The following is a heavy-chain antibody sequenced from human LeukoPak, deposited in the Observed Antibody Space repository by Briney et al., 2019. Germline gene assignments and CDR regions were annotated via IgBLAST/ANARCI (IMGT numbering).Heavy chain of an antibody. CDR1: GFTFSSYA. CDR2: ISASGGST. J-gene: IGHJ4*02. D-gene: IGHD2-2*01. Sequence: PGGSLRLSCAASGFTFSSYAMSWVRRAPGKGLEWVSAISASGGSTYYADSVKGRFTISRDNSKNTLYLQMNSLRAEDTAVYYCAKGGCSTTSCYLGHDYWGQGTLVTVSS. CDR3: AKGGCSTTSCYLGHDY. V-gene: IGHV3-23*01.